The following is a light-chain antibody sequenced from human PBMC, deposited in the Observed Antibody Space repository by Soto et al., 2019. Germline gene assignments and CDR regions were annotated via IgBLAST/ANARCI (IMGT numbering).Light chain of an antibody. CDR3: KQYGSSPPWT. V-gene: IGKV3-20*01. Sequence: EIVLTQSPGTLSLSPGERATLSCRASQSVSSSYLAWYQQKPGQAPRLLIYGASSRATGIPDRFSGSGSETEFTLTISRLEPEDFAVYYCKQYGSSPPWTFGQGTKVEIK. J-gene: IGKJ1*01. CDR2: GAS. CDR1: QSVSSSY.